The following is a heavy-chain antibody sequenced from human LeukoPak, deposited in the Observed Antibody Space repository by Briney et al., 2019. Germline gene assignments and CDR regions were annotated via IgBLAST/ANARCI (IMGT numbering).Heavy chain of an antibody. V-gene: IGHV3-11*04. CDR3: ARDRVGGRYYYGMDV. J-gene: IGHJ6*02. D-gene: IGHD3-16*01. CDR2: ISGSDNSM. Sequence: GGSLRLSCAASGFTFSDYYMSWIRQAPGKGLEWLSYISGSDNSMYYVDSVKGRFTISRDNAINSVYLQMNSLRVEDTAVYYCARDRVGGRYYYGMDVWGQGTTVTVSS. CDR1: GFTFSDYY.